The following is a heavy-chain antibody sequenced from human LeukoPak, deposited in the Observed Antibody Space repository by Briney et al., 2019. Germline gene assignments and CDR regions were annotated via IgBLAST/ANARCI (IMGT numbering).Heavy chain of an antibody. CDR1: AFTVRSNY. V-gene: IGHV3-53*01. D-gene: IGHD3-10*01. CDR3: ARVRITMLRGRNDFYYMDV. Sequence: GGSLRLSCVASAFTVRSNYMTWVRQAPGKGLEWVSILHTGGNTYNADSVKGRFTISRDDSKNTVYLQMNSLRAEDTAVYYCARVRITMLRGRNDFYYMDVWGKGTTVIVTS. J-gene: IGHJ6*03. CDR2: LHTGGNT.